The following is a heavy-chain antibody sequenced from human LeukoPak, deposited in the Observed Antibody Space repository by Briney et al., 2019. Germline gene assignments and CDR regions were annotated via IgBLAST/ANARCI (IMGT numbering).Heavy chain of an antibody. CDR1: GFTFSNAW. V-gene: IGHV3-15*01. J-gene: IGHJ4*02. CDR2: IKTKTDGGTI. D-gene: IGHD5-12*01. CDR3: TPSGYSGQVVVY. Sequence: GGSLRLSCAASGFTFSNAWMSWVRQAPGKGLEWVGRIKTKTDGGTIDYAAPVKGRFTISRDDSKNMLYLQMNSLKTEDTAVYYCTPSGYSGQVVVYWGQGTLVTVSS.